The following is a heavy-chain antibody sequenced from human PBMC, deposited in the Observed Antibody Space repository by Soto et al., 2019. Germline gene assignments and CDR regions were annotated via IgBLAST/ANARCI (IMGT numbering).Heavy chain of an antibody. J-gene: IGHJ4*02. D-gene: IGHD2-15*01. CDR2: IGTAGDT. CDR3: ARARGVCSGGSCQLPYFDY. V-gene: IGHV3-13*01. Sequence: GGSLRLSCAASGFTFSSYDMHWVRQATGKGLEWVSAIGTAGDTYYPGSVKGRFTISRENAKNSLYLQMNSLRAGDTAVYYCARARGVCSGGSCQLPYFDYWGQGTLVTVSS. CDR1: GFTFSSYD.